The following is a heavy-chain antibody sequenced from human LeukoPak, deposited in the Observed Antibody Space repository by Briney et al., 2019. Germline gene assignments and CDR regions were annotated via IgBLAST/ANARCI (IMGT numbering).Heavy chain of an antibody. CDR2: IWYDGSNK. D-gene: IGHD3-22*01. V-gene: IGHV3-33*06. Sequence: GRSLRLSCAASGFTFSSYGMHWVRQAPGKGLEWVAVIWYDGSNKYYADSVKVRFTISRDNSKNTLYLQMNSLRAEDTAVYYCAKGDANYYDSSGYMIDYWGQGTLVTVSS. CDR3: AKGDANYYDSSGYMIDY. J-gene: IGHJ4*02. CDR1: GFTFSSYG.